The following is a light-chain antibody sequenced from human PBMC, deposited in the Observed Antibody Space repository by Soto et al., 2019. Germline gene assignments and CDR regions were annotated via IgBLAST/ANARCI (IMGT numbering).Light chain of an antibody. Sequence: EIVMTQSPATLSVSPGERATLSCRASQSVSSNLAWYQQKPGQAPRLLIYGASTRATGIPARFSGSGPGTEFTLTISSLQSEDFAVYYCQQYNNWITFGQGTKLEIK. V-gene: IGKV3-15*01. CDR3: QQYNNWIT. CDR2: GAS. J-gene: IGKJ2*01. CDR1: QSVSSN.